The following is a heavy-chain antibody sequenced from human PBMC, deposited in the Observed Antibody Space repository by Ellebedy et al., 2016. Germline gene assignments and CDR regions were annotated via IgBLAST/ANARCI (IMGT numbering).Heavy chain of an antibody. J-gene: IGHJ6*02. Sequence: SETLSLTXALSGDSVSSNSAAWNWIRQSPSRGLEWLGRTYYRSKWYNDYAVSVKSRITINPDTSKNQFSLQLNSVTPEDTAVYYCARDTSIAVAGPSYYYYGMDVWGQGTTVTVSS. D-gene: IGHD6-19*01. CDR3: ARDTSIAVAGPSYYYYGMDV. V-gene: IGHV6-1*01. CDR2: TYYRSKWYN. CDR1: GDSVSSNSAA.